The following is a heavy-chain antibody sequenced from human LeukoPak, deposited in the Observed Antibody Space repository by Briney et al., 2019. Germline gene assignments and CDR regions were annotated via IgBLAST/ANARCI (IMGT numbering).Heavy chain of an antibody. CDR1: GGSISSSDYY. Sequence: PSETLSLTCTVSGGSISSSDYYWGWIRQPPGKGLEWIGSIYYSGSTYYNPSLRSRVTVSLDTSKNQFSLKLDSLTAADTAVYYCARDPKMNAAADIWGQGTMVTVSS. D-gene: IGHD6-25*01. J-gene: IGHJ3*02. CDR2: IYYSGST. V-gene: IGHV4-39*02. CDR3: ARDPKMNAAADI.